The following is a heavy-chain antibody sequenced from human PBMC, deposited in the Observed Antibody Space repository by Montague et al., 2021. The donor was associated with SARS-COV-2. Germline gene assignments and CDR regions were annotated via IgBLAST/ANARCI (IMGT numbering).Heavy chain of an antibody. CDR1: GGSFGGYY. V-gene: IGHV4-34*01. D-gene: IGHD2-2*02. CDR2: INDSGST. CDR3: ARQYCGDTNCYRREYYFDQ. J-gene: IGHJ4*02. Sequence: SETLSLTCAVYGGSFGGYYWSWIRRPPGNGLEWIGEINDSGSTKYNPSLRSRFIMSVDRSKNQVSLKVNAVTAADTAVSFCARQYCGDTNCYRREYYFDQWGQGTLVTVSS.